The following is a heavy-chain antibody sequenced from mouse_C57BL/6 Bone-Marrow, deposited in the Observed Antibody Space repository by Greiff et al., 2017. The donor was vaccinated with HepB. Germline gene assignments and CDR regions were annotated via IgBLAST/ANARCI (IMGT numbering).Heavy chain of an antibody. V-gene: IGHV5-12*01. D-gene: IGHD2-2*01. CDR1: GFTFSDYY. CDR2: ISNGGGST. J-gene: IGHJ4*01. Sequence: EVKVVESGGGLVQPGGSLKLSCAASGFTFSDYYMYWVRQTPEKRLEWVAYISNGGGSTYYPDTVKGRFTISRDNAKNTLYLQMSRLKSEDTAMYYCARGIYYGYDYAMDYWGQGTSVTVSS. CDR3: ARGIYYGYDYAMDY.